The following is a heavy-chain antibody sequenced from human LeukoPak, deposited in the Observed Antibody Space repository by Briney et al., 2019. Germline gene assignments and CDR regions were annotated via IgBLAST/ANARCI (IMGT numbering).Heavy chain of an antibody. Sequence: PSETLSLTCTVSGGSISSYYWSWIRQPPGKGLEWIGYIYYSGSTNYNPSLKSRVTISVDTSKNQFSLKLNSVTAADTAVYYCARVVVETYDFWTHYYYYMDVWGKGTTVTVSS. D-gene: IGHD3-3*01. J-gene: IGHJ6*03. CDR1: GGSISSYY. CDR2: IYYSGST. V-gene: IGHV4-59*01. CDR3: ARVVVETYDFWTHYYYYMDV.